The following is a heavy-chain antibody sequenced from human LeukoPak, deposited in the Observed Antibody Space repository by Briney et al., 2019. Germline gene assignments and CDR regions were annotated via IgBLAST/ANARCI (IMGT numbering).Heavy chain of an antibody. J-gene: IGHJ6*03. D-gene: IGHD6-6*01. CDR3: ARDGYSSSPDTNYYYYYMDV. CDR1: GFTFSSYW. CDR2: IKQDGSEK. V-gene: IGHV3-7*01. Sequence: GGSLRLSCAASGFTFSSYWMSWVRQAPGKGLEWVANIKQDGSEKYYVDSVKGRFTISRDNAKNSLYLQMNSLRAEDTAVYYCARDGYSSSPDTNYYYYYMDVWGKGTTVTVSS.